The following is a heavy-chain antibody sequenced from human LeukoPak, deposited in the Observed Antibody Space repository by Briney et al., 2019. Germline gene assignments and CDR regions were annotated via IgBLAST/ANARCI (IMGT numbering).Heavy chain of an antibody. Sequence: PGGSLRLSCAASGFTFSSYWMSWVRRAPGKGLEWIAYITKSSATMTYADSVKGRFTISRDNAKNLLYLQVSSLRAEDTAVYYCARDIVANTPGGPLDYCGQGTLVTVSS. CDR2: ITKSSATM. CDR3: ARDIVANTPGGPLDY. V-gene: IGHV3-48*01. D-gene: IGHD3-22*01. CDR1: GFTFSSYW. J-gene: IGHJ4*02.